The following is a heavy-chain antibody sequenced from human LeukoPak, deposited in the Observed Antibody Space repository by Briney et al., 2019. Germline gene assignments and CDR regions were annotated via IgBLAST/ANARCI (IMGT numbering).Heavy chain of an antibody. Sequence: SETLSLTCTDSGGSISGSYWSWIRQPPRKGLEWIGYIYYSETYYNPSLKSRVTISLDTSKNQYYLMLRFVNAVDTAAYYCARSQGWGRVRTGYYYGMDVWGQGTMVTVSS. V-gene: IGHV4-59*08. CDR3: ARSQGWGRVRTGYYYGMDV. CDR1: GGSISGSY. J-gene: IGHJ6*02. CDR2: IYYSET. D-gene: IGHD1-14*01.